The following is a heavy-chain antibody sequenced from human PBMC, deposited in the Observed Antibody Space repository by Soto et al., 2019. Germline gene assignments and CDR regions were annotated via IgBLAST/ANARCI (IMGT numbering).Heavy chain of an antibody. Sequence: PGVSLRLSCTASGFTFSSYWVSWVRQAPGKGLGGVANIKEDGSGKYYVDSVKGRFSISRDNARNSLYLPMNTLRGGGPGGEYCVRVGGLGGYWGQGTRVTVSS. V-gene: IGHV3-7*03. CDR2: IKEDGSGK. J-gene: IGHJ4*02. CDR1: GFTFSSYW. D-gene: IGHD3-16*01. CDR3: VRVGGLGGY.